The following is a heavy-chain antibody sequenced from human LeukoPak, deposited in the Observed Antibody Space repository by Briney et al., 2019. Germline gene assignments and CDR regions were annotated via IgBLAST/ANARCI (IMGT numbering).Heavy chain of an antibody. J-gene: IGHJ4*02. CDR1: GYSFTSYW. CDR3: ATLYCTNGVCSDFDY. CDR2: IDPSDSYT. D-gene: IGHD2-8*01. V-gene: IGHV5-10-1*01. Sequence: GESLKISCQGSGYSFTSYWISWVRQMPGKGLEWMGRIDPSDSYTNYSPSFQGHVTISADKSISTAYLQWSSLKASDTAMYYCATLYCTNGVCSDFDYWGQGTLVTVSS.